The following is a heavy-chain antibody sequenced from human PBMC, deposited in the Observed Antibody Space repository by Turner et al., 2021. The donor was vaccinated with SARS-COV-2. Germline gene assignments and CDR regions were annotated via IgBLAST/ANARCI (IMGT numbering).Heavy chain of an antibody. CDR2: IIPIFGTA. D-gene: IGHD4-17*01. V-gene: IGHV1-69*01. CDR3: VVGDYPRRFDP. J-gene: IGHJ5*02. Sequence: QVQLVQSGAEVKKPGSSVKVSCKASGGTFSSYAISCVRQAPGQGLEWMRGIIPIFGTANYAQKFQGRVTITADESTSTDYMELSSQRSEDTAVYYCVVGDYPRRFDPWGQGTLVTVSS. CDR1: GGTFSSYA.